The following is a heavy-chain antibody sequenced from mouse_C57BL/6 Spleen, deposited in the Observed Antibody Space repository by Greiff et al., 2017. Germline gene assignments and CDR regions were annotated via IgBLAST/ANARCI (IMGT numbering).Heavy chain of an antibody. J-gene: IGHJ1*03. V-gene: IGHV1-61*01. CDR3: AREGGGRYWYFDV. CDR2: IYPSDSET. Sequence: VQLQQPGAELVRPGSSVKLSCKASGYTFTSYWMDWVKQRPGQGLEWIGNIYPSDSETHYNQKFKDKATLTVDKSSSTAYMQLSSLTSEDSAVYSCAREGGGRYWYFDVWGTGTTVTVSS. CDR1: GYTFTSYW.